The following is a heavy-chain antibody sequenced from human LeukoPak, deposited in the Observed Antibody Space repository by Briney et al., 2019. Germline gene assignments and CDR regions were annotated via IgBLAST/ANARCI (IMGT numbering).Heavy chain of an antibody. CDR1: GGSISSGGYS. CDR3: ASNTHSIAAAGPFGGNDAFDI. D-gene: IGHD6-13*01. Sequence: PSETLSLTCTVSGGSISSGGYSWSWIRQPPGKGLEWIGYIYHSGSTYYNPSLKSRVTISVDRSKNQFSLKLSSVTAADTAVYYCASNTHSIAAAGPFGGNDAFDIWGQGTMVTVSS. CDR2: IYHSGST. J-gene: IGHJ3*02. V-gene: IGHV4-30-2*01.